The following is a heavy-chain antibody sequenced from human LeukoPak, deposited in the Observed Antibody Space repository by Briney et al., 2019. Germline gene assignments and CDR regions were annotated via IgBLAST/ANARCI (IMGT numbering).Heavy chain of an antibody. CDR2: ISSSSSTI. J-gene: IGHJ5*02. V-gene: IGHV3-48*04. D-gene: IGHD3-10*01. Sequence: TGGSLRLSCAASGFTFSSYSMNWVRQAPGKGLEWVSYISSSSSTIYYADSVKGRFTISRDNAKNSLYLQMNSLRAEDTAVYYCARGSRFGEFMFDPWGQGTLVTVSS. CDR3: ARGSRFGEFMFDP. CDR1: GFTFSSYS.